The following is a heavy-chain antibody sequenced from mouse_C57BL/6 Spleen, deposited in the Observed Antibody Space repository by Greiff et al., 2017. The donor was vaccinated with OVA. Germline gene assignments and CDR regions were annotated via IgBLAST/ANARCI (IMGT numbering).Heavy chain of an antibody. CDR3: ARSGDWSWFAY. D-gene: IGHD3-2*02. J-gene: IGHJ3*01. CDR2: IYPGAGDT. Sequence: QVQLQQSGPELVKPGASVKISCKASGYAFSSSWMNWVKQRPGKGLEWIGRIYPGAGDTNYNGKFKGKATLTADKSSSTAYMQLSSLTSEDSAVYFCARSGDWSWFAYWGQGTLVTVSA. V-gene: IGHV1-82*01. CDR1: GYAFSSSW.